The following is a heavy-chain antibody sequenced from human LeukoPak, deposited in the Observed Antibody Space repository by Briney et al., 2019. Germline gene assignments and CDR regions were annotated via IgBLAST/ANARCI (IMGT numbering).Heavy chain of an antibody. Sequence: ASVKVSCKASGYTFTSYDINWVRQATGQGLEWMGWINPNSGGTNYAQKLQGRVTMTTDTSTSTAYMELRSLRSDDTAVYYCARAPSGDYWGQGTLVTVSS. CDR2: INPNSGGT. V-gene: IGHV1-18*01. CDR1: GYTFTSYD. D-gene: IGHD3-10*01. CDR3: ARAPSGDY. J-gene: IGHJ4*02.